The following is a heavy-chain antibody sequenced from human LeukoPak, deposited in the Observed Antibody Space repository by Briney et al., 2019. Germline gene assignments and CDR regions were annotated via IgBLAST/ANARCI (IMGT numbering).Heavy chain of an antibody. V-gene: IGHV3-30*03. D-gene: IGHD3-3*01. CDR2: ISYDGSNK. CDR3: ATPVDFWSGYSSFDY. Sequence: WRSLRLSCAASGFTFSSYGMHWVRQAPGKGLEWVAVISYDGSNKYYADSVKGRFTISRDNSKNTLYLQMNSLRAEDTAVYYCATPVDFWSGYSSFDYWGQGTLVTVSS. J-gene: IGHJ4*02. CDR1: GFTFSSYG.